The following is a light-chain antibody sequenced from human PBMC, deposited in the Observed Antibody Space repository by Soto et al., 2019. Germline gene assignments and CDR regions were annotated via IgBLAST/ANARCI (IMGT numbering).Light chain of an antibody. Sequence: DIQMTQSPSTLSASVADRVTITCRARQSISSWLAWYQQKPGKAPKLLIYDASILESGVPSRFSGSGSGTEFTLTISSLQPDDFATYYCQQYNSYRTFGQGTKVDIK. V-gene: IGKV1-5*01. CDR2: DAS. CDR3: QQYNSYRT. J-gene: IGKJ1*01. CDR1: QSISSW.